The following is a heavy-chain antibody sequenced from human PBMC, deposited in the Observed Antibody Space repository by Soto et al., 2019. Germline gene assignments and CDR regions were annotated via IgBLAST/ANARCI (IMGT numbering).Heavy chain of an antibody. J-gene: IGHJ4*02. Sequence: EVQLLESGGGLVQPGESLRLSCAASGFTFSSYAMSWVRQAPGKGLEWVSVISGSDDSTYYADSVKGRFTISRDNSKNTLYLQMNSLRAVDTAVYYCANRCSGSTFDYWGKGTLVTVSS. CDR3: ANRCSGSTFDY. CDR1: GFTFSSYA. D-gene: IGHD6-25*01. V-gene: IGHV3-23*01. CDR2: ISGSDDST.